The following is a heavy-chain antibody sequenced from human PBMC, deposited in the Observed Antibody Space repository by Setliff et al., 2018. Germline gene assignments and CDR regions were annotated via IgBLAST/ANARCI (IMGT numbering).Heavy chain of an antibody. J-gene: IGHJ6*02. CDR3: ARDHVYGSQYYYYYYGMDV. CDR2: IKQDGSEK. V-gene: IGHV3-7*01. D-gene: IGHD3-10*01. Sequence: GVLKISCAASGFTFSRYWMSWVRQAPGKGLEWVANIKQDGSEKYYVDSVKGRFTISRDNAKNSLYLQMNSLRAEDTAVYYCARDHVYGSQYYYYYYGMDVWGQGTTVTVSS. CDR1: GFTFSRYW.